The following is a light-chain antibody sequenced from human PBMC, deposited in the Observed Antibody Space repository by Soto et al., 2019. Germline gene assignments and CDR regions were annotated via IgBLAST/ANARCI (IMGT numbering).Light chain of an antibody. CDR2: DDS. V-gene: IGLV3-21*02. CDR1: NIGGKS. CDR3: QVWDDNSDHHV. J-gene: IGLJ1*01. Sequence: SYELNQTSSVSVAPGQTARSSCGGNNIGGKSVHWYQQKPGQAPVVVVYDDSDRPSGIPERFSGSNSGNTATLTISRVEAGDEADYHCQVWDDNSDHHVFGTGTKVTVL.